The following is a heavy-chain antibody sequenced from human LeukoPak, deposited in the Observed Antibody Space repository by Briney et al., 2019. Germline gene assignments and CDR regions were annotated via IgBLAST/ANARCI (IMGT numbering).Heavy chain of an antibody. CDR1: GFTFSNYG. V-gene: IGHV3-21*06. CDR3: GGDKLIIVFNS. D-gene: IGHD2/OR15-2a*01. CDR2: TDTSGNYI. Sequence: GGSLRLSCEASGFTFSNYGMNWVRQAPGKGLEWVSFTDTSGNYIYYGDSVKGRFTISRDNARNLLFLQMNGLRAEDTAVYYCGGDKLIIVFNSGGKGKMATASS. J-gene: IGHJ3*01.